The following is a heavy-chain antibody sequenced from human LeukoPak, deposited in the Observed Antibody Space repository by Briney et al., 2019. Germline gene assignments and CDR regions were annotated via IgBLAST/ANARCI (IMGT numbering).Heavy chain of an antibody. CDR1: GGSFSGYS. Sequence: SETLSLTCAVYGGSFSGYSWSWIRQPPGKGLEWIGEINHSGSTNYNPSLKSRVTISVDTSKNQFSLKLSSVTAADTAVYYCARAGPYCSGGSCYSFDGLSRRKLYFQHWGQGTLVTVSS. CDR3: ARAGPYCSGGSCYSFDGLSRRKLYFQH. J-gene: IGHJ1*01. D-gene: IGHD2-15*01. V-gene: IGHV4-34*01. CDR2: INHSGST.